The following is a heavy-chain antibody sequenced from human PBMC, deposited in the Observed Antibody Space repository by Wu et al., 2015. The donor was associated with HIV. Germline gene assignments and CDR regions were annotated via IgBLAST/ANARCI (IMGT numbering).Heavy chain of an antibody. CDR3: ARGREGYYYYYMDV. CDR2: INPNSGGT. J-gene: IGHJ6*03. Sequence: QVQLVQSGAEVKKPGASVKVSCKASGYTFTGYYMHWVRQAPGQGLEWMGWINPNSGGTNYARKFQGRVTMTRDTSISTAYMELSRLRSDDTAVYYCARGREGYYYYYMDVWGKGTTVTVSS. V-gene: IGHV1-2*02. CDR1: GYTFTGYY.